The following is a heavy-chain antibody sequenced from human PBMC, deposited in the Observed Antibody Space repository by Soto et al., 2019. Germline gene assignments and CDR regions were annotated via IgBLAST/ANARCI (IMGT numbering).Heavy chain of an antibody. CDR3: ATSTIDTSTWKQYFYGMDV. V-gene: IGHV1-3*01. Sequence: ASVKVSCKASEDTFTRYVIHWVRQAPGQRLEWMGWINAGNGNTKYSQNFQGRVTITRDASASTAYMELSSLRSQDTAVYYCATSTIDTSTWKQYFYGMDVWGQGSTVNVSS. J-gene: IGHJ6*02. CDR2: INAGNGNT. D-gene: IGHD6-13*01. CDR1: EDTFTRYV.